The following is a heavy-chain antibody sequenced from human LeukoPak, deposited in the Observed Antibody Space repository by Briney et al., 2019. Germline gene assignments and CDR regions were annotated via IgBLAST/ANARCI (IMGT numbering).Heavy chain of an antibody. CDR2: IYYSGST. CDR1: GGSVSSGSYY. J-gene: IGHJ4*02. Sequence: SETLSLTCTVSGGSVSSGSYYWSCIRQPPGKGLEWIGYIYYSGSTNYNPSLKSRVTISVDTSKNQFSLKLSSVTAADTAVYYCARGLYSSSWYPLPYDYWGQGTLVTVSS. CDR3: ARGLYSSSWYPLPYDY. D-gene: IGHD6-13*01. V-gene: IGHV4-61*01.